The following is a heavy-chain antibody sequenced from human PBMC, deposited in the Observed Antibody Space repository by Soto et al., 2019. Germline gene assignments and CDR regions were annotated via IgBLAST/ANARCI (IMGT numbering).Heavy chain of an antibody. CDR2: ISGSEDRT. V-gene: IGHV3-23*01. CDR1: GFSLRDHA. J-gene: IGHJ4*02. CDR3: GRTYTGG. Sequence: LQSGGGVVQPGESLRLSCAASGFSLRDHALSWVRQAPGGGLEWASGISGSEDRTNYADLVRGRFIISKDRAKNTLYLDMSGLRVDDTAVYFCGRTYTGGWGQGTLVTVSS. D-gene: IGHD3-10*01.